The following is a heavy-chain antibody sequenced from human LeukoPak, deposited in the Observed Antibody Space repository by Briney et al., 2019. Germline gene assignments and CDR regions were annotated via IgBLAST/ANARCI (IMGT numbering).Heavy chain of an antibody. CDR3: AKALYSGGSNGVDS. V-gene: IGHV3-74*01. J-gene: IGHJ4*02. CDR1: GFTFSTYW. Sequence: GRSLRLSCAASGFTFSTYWMHWVRQAPGKGLVWVSRINSDGSSTTYADSVKGRFTISRDNAKNTLYLQMNSLRAEDTAVYYCAKALYSGGSNGVDSWGQGTLVTVSS. CDR2: INSDGSST. D-gene: IGHD2-15*01.